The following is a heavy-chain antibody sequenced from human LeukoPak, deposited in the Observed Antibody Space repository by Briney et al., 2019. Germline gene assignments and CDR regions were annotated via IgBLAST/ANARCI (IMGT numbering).Heavy chain of an antibody. D-gene: IGHD6-19*01. J-gene: IGHJ2*01. CDR3: ARVSGYSSGWYWYFDL. CDR1: GGSISSYY. Sequence: PSETLSLTCTVSGGSISSYYWSWLRQPPGKGLEWIGYIYYSGSTNYNPSLKSRVTISVDTSKNQFSLRLSSVTAADTAVYYCARVSGYSSGWYWYFDLWGRGTLVTVSS. CDR2: IYYSGST. V-gene: IGHV4-59*01.